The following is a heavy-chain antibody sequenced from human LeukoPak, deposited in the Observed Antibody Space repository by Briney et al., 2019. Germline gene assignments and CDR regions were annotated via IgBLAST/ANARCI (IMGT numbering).Heavy chain of an antibody. J-gene: IGHJ4*02. CDR3: AREPRLRRYGSGSYYMADY. V-gene: IGHV4-30-4*01. CDR1: GGSISSGDYY. CDR2: IYYSENT. D-gene: IGHD3-10*01. Sequence: PSETLSLTCTVSGGSISSGDYYWSWICQPPGKGLEWIGYIYYSENTYYNPSLKSRVTISVDTSKNQFSLKLSSVTAADTAVYYCAREPRLRRYGSGSYYMADYWGQGTLVTVSS.